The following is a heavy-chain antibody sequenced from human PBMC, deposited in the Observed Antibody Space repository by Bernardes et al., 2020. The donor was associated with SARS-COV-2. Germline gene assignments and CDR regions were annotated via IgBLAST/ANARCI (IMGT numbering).Heavy chain of an antibody. V-gene: IGHV3-30*18. J-gene: IGHJ4*02. CDR1: GFTFSRYG. Sequence: GGSLRLSCAASGFTFSRYGMHWVRQAPGKWLEWVAVISSVGSKKYYGDSVKGRFTISRDNSNNTLSLQMNSLRAEDTAVYYCAKDNGPFGVFINGVVDLWGEGALVIVSA. CDR3: AKDNGPFGVFINGVVDL. D-gene: IGHD3-3*01. CDR2: ISSVGSKK.